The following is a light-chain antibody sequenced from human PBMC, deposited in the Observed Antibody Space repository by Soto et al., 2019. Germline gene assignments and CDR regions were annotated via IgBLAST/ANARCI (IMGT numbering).Light chain of an antibody. J-gene: IGKJ1*01. CDR3: QQRTVLLRT. Sequence: ELVLSQSPGTLSSTPRERATLSCMASQTIDSSYLAWLRQKPGQAPRLLIYAASSRPTGIPDRFSGSGSGTDFTLSISSLQPEDFAVYYCQQRTVLLRTFGQGAKVDIK. CDR2: AAS. V-gene: IGKV3D-20*02. CDR1: QTIDSSY.